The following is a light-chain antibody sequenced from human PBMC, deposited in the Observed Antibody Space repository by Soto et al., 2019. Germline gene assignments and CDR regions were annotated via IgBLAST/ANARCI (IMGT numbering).Light chain of an antibody. V-gene: IGKV1-12*01. CDR2: GAS. Sequence: DIQMTQSPYSVSASVGDRVTVTCRASQGVSSWLAWYQQKPGKAPKLLIYGASNLQSGVPSRFSGSGSGTDFTLSISSLQPEDFATYYCQQATGFPVTFGGGTEVEIK. CDR1: QGVSSW. J-gene: IGKJ4*01. CDR3: QQATGFPVT.